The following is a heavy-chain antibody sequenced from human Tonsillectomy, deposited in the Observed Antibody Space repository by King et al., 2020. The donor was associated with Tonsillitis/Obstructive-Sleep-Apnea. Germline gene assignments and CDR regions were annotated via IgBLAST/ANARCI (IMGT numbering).Heavy chain of an antibody. Sequence: VQLVESGAWVKKPGASVKVSCKAYGYTFTRYYLHWVRQAPGQGLEWMGIINPSDGITTYAQKFQGRVTMTRDTSTNTVHMELSSLTSEDTAVYYCARDDKDDRYFDYWGQGTLVTVSS. D-gene: IGHD2-15*01. J-gene: IGHJ4*02. V-gene: IGHV1-46*01. CDR1: GYTFTRYY. CDR3: ARDDKDDRYFDY. CDR2: INPSDGIT.